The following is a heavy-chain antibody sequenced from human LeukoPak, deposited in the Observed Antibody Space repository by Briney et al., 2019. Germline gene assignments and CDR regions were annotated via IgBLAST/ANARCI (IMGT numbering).Heavy chain of an antibody. CDR3: ARDTAIAAAGPKGIDY. Sequence: SGTLSLTCAVSGGSISSSNWWSWVRQPPGKGLEWIGEIYHSESTNYNPSLKSRVTMSVDKSKNQFSLKLTSVTAADTAVYYCARDTAIAAAGPKGIDYWGQGTLVTVSS. J-gene: IGHJ4*02. CDR1: GGSISSSNW. D-gene: IGHD6-13*01. V-gene: IGHV4-4*02. CDR2: IYHSEST.